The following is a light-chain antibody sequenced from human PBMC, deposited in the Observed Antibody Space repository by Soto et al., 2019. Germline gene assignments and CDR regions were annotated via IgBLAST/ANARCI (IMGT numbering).Light chain of an antibody. CDR3: GSYTSKNVV. V-gene: IGLV2-14*03. CDR1: SSDVGGHNY. Sequence: QSALTQPASVSGSPGQSITISCTGTSSDVGGHNYVSWYQHHPGKAPKLMIYDVSNWPSGVSDRFSGSKSGNTASLTISGLQADDEADYYCGSYTSKNVVFGGGTQLTVL. CDR2: DVS. J-gene: IGLJ7*01.